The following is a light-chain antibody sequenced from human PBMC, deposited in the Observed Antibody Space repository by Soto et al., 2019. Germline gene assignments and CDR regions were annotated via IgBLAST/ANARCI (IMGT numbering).Light chain of an antibody. Sequence: EIVMTQSPATLSVSPGERATLSCRASQSISSNLAWYQQKPGQAPRLLIYGASTRATGIPDRFSGSGSGTEFTLSISSLQSEDFAVYYCQKYNNWPKTFGQGTKVDIK. J-gene: IGKJ1*01. CDR2: GAS. CDR1: QSISSN. CDR3: QKYNNWPKT. V-gene: IGKV3-15*01.